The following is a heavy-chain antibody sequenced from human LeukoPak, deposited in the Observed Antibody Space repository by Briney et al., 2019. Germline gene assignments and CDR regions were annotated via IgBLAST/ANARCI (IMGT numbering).Heavy chain of an antibody. CDR3: ASPILTGHYRRVDY. CDR1: GFTFSSYA. J-gene: IGHJ4*02. V-gene: IGHV3-30*04. CDR2: ISYDGSNK. Sequence: GGSLRLSCAASGFTFSSYAMHWVRQAPGKGLEWVAVISYDGSNKYYADSVKGRFTISRDNSKNTLYLQMNSLRAEDTAVYYCASPILTGHYRRVDYWGQGTLVTVSS. D-gene: IGHD3-9*01.